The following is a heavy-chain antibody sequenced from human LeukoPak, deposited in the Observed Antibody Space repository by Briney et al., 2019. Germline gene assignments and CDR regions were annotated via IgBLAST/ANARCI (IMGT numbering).Heavy chain of an antibody. CDR3: ARDGTAPGLYFDL. CDR1: GFTFSSYS. Sequence: SGGSLRLSCAASGFTFSSYSMNWVRQAPGKGLEWVSSISSSSSYIYYADSVKGRFTISRDNAKNSLYLQMNSLRAEDTAVYYCARDGTAPGLYFDLWGQGTLVTVSS. CDR2: ISSSSSYI. D-gene: IGHD6-13*01. J-gene: IGHJ4*02. V-gene: IGHV3-21*01.